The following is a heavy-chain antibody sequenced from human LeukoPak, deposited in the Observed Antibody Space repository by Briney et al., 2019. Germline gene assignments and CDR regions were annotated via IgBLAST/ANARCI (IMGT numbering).Heavy chain of an antibody. D-gene: IGHD1-26*01. V-gene: IGHV4-34*01. CDR3: ARVGGATRYDY. CDR1: DNSISSFY. CDR2: INHSGST. Sequence: SETLSLTCTVSDNSISSFYWSWIRQPPGKGLEWIGEINHSGSTNYNPSLKSRVTISVDTSKNQFSLKLSSVTAADTAVYYCARVGGATRYDYWGQGTLVTVSS. J-gene: IGHJ4*02.